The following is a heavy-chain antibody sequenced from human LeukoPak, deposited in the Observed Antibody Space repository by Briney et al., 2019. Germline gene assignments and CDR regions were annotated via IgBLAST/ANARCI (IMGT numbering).Heavy chain of an antibody. J-gene: IGHJ4*02. CDR1: GFTFSTYD. V-gene: IGHV3-23*01. CDR3: ARDLAYSRLDY. Sequence: GGSLRLSCEASGFTFSTYDMSWVRQVPGEGLEWVSAISRGGDRTYHADSVKGRFTISRDNAENSLYLQMNSLRVEDTALYYCARDLAYSRLDYWGQGMLVTVSS. D-gene: IGHD5-18*01. CDR2: ISRGGDRT.